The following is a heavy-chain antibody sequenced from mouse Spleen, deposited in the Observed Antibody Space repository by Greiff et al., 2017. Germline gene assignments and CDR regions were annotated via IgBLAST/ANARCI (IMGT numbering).Heavy chain of an antibody. Sequence: EVQLVESGGGLVKPGGSLKLSCAASGFTFSSYAMSWVRQTPEKRLEWVATISSGGSYTYYPDSVKGRFTISRDNAKNTLYLQMSSLRSEDTAMYYCARHVDYWGQGTTLTVSS. CDR1: GFTFSSYA. V-gene: IGHV5-9-3*01. J-gene: IGHJ2*01. CDR2: ISSGGSYT. CDR3: ARHVDY.